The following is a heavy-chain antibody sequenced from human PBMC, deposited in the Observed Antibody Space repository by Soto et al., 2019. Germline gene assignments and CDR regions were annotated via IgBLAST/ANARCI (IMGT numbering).Heavy chain of an antibody. CDR2: FIPIFGTA. V-gene: IGHV1-69*12. CDR1: GGTFSSDA. CDR3: ARERGKNWNGPYDLYVMDV. Sequence: QVQLVQSGAEVKKPGSSVKVSCKASGGTFSSDAISWVRQAPGQGLEWMGGFIPIFGTANYAQKFQGRVTITADESTGTAYMALSRLRSEDTAVYYCARERGKNWNGPYDLYVMDVGGQGTTVTVSS. J-gene: IGHJ6*02. D-gene: IGHD1-1*01.